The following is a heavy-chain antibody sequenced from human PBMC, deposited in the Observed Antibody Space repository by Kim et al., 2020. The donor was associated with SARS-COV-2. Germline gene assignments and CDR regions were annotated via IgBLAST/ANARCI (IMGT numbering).Heavy chain of an antibody. CDR3: ARVGGRITMIVRGTFDY. Sequence: SETLSLTCTVSGYSISSGYYWGWIRQPPGKGLEWIGSIYHSGSTYYNPSLKSRVTISVDTSKNQFSLKLSSVTAADTAVYYCARVGGRITMIVRGTFDY. CDR2: IYHSGST. D-gene: IGHD3-22*01. J-gene: IGHJ4*01. CDR1: GYSISSGYY. V-gene: IGHV4-38-2*02.